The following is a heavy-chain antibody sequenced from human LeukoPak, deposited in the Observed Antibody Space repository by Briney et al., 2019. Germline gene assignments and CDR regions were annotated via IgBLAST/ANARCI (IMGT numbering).Heavy chain of an antibody. J-gene: IGHJ4*02. CDR3: ATGPQIREPAY. CDR2: ISGSGSDI. CDR1: GFTFSDYY. Sequence: GGSLRLSCAASGFTFSDYYMSWIRQAPGRGLEWLSYISGSGSDINYAESVRGRFAISRDNAKNSLYLQLNSLRPEDTAVYYCATGPQIREPAYWGQGTLVTASS. D-gene: IGHD1-26*01. V-gene: IGHV3-11*04.